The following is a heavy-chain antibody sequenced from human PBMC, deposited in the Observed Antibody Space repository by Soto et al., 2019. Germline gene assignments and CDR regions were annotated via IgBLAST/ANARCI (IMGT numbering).Heavy chain of an antibody. J-gene: IGHJ6*02. Sequence: VQLVESGGGVVQSGRSLRLSCAASGFTVSSNYMSWVRQAPGKGLEWVSVIYSGGSTYYADSVKGRFTISRDNSKNTLYLQMNSLRAEDTAVYYCARSRYDFWSGTNGMDVWGQGTTVTVSS. D-gene: IGHD3-3*01. CDR3: ARSRYDFWSGTNGMDV. CDR2: IYSGGST. V-gene: IGHV3-53*01. CDR1: GFTVSSNY.